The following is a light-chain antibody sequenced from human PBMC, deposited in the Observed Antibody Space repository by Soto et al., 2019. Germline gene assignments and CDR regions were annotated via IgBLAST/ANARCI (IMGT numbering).Light chain of an antibody. J-gene: IGKJ3*01. CDR1: QSVSSN. CDR2: GAS. V-gene: IGKV3-15*01. Sequence: EIVMTQSPATLSVSPGEGATLSCRSSQSVSSNLAWYQQKPGQAPRLLIYGASTRASGIPARFSGSGSGTEFTLTISSLQSEDSARYTCHHYNSWTTFGPGTKVDVK. CDR3: HHYNSWTT.